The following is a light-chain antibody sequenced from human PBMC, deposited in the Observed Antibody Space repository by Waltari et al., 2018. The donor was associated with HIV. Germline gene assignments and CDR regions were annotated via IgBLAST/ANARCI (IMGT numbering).Light chain of an antibody. Sequence: QVVVTQEPSLSVSPGGTVTVTCAPVAGTVSRNHHTHWFQLKPGQAPRKLTYAPEKRHPWTPGRFAGSLIGGRAALMLAGALPDDEADYYCLLSYFGVRVFGGGTKLTV. J-gene: IGLJ3*02. CDR3: LLSYFGVRV. V-gene: IGLV7-46*01. CDR1: AGTVSRNHH. CDR2: APE.